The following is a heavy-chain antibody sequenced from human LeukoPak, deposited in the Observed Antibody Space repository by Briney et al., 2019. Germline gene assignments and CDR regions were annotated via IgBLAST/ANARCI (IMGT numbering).Heavy chain of an antibody. D-gene: IGHD5-18*01. V-gene: IGHV1-2*02. CDR1: GYTFTTYY. CDR2: INPNSGGT. Sequence: ASVKVSCKASGYTFTTYYMHWVRQAPGQGLEWMGIINPNSGGTNYAQKFQGRVTMTRDTSISTAYMELSRLRSDDTAVYYCARTRGGYSYGYPGYFQHWGQGTLVTVSS. CDR3: ARTRGGYSYGYPGYFQH. J-gene: IGHJ1*01.